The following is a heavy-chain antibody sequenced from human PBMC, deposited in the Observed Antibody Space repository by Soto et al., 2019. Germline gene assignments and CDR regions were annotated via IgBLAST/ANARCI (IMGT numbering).Heavy chain of an antibody. D-gene: IGHD4-17*01. Sequence: GGSLRLSCAASGITFSGHWMHWVRQAPGKGLLWVSRIKNDGSRRDYADSVEGRFTISRDNDKNTLYLHMNSLRVEDTAVYYCARDRLDYGGYVGLAFWGQGTLVTVSS. J-gene: IGHJ4*02. CDR2: IKNDGSRR. CDR3: ARDRLDYGGYVGLAF. V-gene: IGHV3-74*01. CDR1: GITFSGHW.